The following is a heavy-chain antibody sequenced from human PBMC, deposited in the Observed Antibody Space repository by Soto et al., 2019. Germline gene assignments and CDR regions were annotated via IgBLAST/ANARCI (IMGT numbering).Heavy chain of an antibody. D-gene: IGHD1-1*01. CDR2: FDPEDGET. V-gene: IGHV1-24*01. J-gene: IGHJ5*02. Sequence: ASVKVSCKVSGYTLTELSMHWVRQAPGKGLEWMGGFDPEDGETIYAQKFQGRVTMTEDTSTDTAYMELSSLRSEDTAVYYCATGQSFAQLNWFAPGGQGTRVTASS. CDR3: ATGQSFAQLNWFAP. CDR1: GYTLTELS.